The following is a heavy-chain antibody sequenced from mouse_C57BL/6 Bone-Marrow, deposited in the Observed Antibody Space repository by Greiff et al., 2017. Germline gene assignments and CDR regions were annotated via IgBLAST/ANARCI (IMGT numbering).Heavy chain of an antibody. V-gene: IGHV1-26*01. CDR2: INPNNGGT. Sequence: EVQLQQSGPELVKPGASVKISCKASGYTFTDYYMNWVKQSHGKSLEWIGDINPNNGGTSYNQKFKGKATLTVDKSSSTAYMELRSLTSEDSAVYYCAPVITTVVAFYWYFDVWGTGTTVTVSS. CDR1: GYTFTDYY. D-gene: IGHD1-1*01. J-gene: IGHJ1*03. CDR3: APVITTVVAFYWYFDV.